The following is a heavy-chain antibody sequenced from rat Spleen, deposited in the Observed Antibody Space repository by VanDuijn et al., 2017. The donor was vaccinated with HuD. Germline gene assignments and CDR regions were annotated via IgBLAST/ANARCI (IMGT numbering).Heavy chain of an antibody. V-gene: IGHV1-43*01. D-gene: IGHD1-4*01. Sequence: QVQLQQSGAELAKPGSSVKISCKASGYTFISYYISWIKQTTGQGLEYIGYINAGSGGTNYNENFKGKATLTVDKSSSTAFMQLSSLTPDDSAVYYCARGVGYYFDYWGQGVMVTVSS. CDR3: ARGVGYYFDY. CDR2: INAGSGGT. CDR1: GYTFISYY. J-gene: IGHJ2*01.